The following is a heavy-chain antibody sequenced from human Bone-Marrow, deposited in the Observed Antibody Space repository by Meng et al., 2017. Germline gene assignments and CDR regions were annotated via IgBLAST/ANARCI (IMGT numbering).Heavy chain of an antibody. D-gene: IGHD3-10*01. J-gene: IGHJ3*02. CDR2: IKQDGSEK. Sequence: ETLSLTCTVSGGSISSYYWSWVRQAPGKGLEWVANIKQDGSEKYYVDSVKGRFTISRDNAKNSLYLQMNSLRAEDTAVYYCARRLLWFGELLHAFDIWGQGTMVTVSS. CDR1: GGSISSYY. V-gene: IGHV3-7*01. CDR3: ARRLLWFGELLHAFDI.